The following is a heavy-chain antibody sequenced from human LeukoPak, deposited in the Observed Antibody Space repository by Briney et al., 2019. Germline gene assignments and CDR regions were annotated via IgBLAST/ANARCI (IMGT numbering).Heavy chain of an antibody. V-gene: IGHV3-53*01. CDR3: ARDSSGWYVGLYYGMDV. J-gene: IGHJ6*02. Sequence: PGGSLRLSCAASGFTVSSNYMSWVRQAPGKGLEWVSVIYSGGSTYYADSVKGRFTISRDNSKNTLYLQMNSPRAEDTAVYYCARDSSGWYVGLYYGMDVWGQGTTVTVSS. CDR2: IYSGGST. CDR1: GFTVSSNY. D-gene: IGHD6-19*01.